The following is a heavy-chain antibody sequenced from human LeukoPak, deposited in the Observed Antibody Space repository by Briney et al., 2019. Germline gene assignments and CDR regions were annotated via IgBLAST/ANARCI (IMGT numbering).Heavy chain of an antibody. CDR3: AGTMVRGVLTHFDY. CDR1: GYTLTSYG. CDR2: TSAYNGNT. J-gene: IGHJ4*02. Sequence: ASVKVSCKASGYTLTSYGISWVRQAPGQGLEWMGWTSAYNGNTNYAQKLQGRVTMTTDTSTSTAYMELRSLRSDDTAVYYCAGTMVRGVLTHFDYWGQGTLVTVSS. D-gene: IGHD3-10*01. V-gene: IGHV1-18*01.